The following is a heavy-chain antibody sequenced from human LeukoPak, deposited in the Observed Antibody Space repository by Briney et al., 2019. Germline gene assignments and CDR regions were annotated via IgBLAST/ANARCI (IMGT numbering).Heavy chain of an antibody. CDR3: ARLGGQAATIDY. D-gene: IGHD2-15*01. CDR2: INHSGST. CDR1: GGSFSGYY. J-gene: IGHJ4*02. V-gene: IGHV4-34*01. Sequence: KASETLSLTCAVYGGSFSGYYWSWIRQPPGKGLEWIGEINHSGSTNYNPSLKSRVTISVDTSKNQFSLKLSSVTAADTAVYYCARLGGQAATIDYWGQGTLVTVSS.